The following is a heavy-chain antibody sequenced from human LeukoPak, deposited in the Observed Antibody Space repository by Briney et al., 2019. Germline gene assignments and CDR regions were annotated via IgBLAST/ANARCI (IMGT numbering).Heavy chain of an antibody. CDR2: INPNSGGT. Sequence: ASVKVSCKASGYTFTGYYMHWVRQAPGQGLEWVGWINPNSGGTNYAQKFQGRVTMTRDTSISTAYMELSRLRSDDTAVYYCARVRSSGYLVGSLTLHLGYWGQGTLVTVSS. J-gene: IGHJ4*02. CDR1: GYTFTGYY. D-gene: IGHD3-22*01. V-gene: IGHV1-2*02. CDR3: ARVRSSGYLVGSLTLHLGY.